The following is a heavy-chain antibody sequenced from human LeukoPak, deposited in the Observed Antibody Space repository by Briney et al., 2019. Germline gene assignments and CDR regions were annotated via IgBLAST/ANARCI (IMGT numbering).Heavy chain of an antibody. D-gene: IGHD6-19*01. CDR1: GDSVSINSAA. V-gene: IGHV6-1*01. Sequence: SQTLSLTCVISGDSVSINSAAWNWIRQSPSRGLEWLGRTYQRSKWYNDYAVSVKSRITNNPDISKNQFSLQLNSVTPEDTAVYYCARSPSPYSSGWYFDYWGQGTLVTVSS. CDR3: ARSPSPYSSGWYFDY. J-gene: IGHJ4*02. CDR2: TYQRSKWYN.